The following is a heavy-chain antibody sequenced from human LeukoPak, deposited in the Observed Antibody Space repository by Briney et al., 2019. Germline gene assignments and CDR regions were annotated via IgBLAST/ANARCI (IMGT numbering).Heavy chain of an antibody. Sequence: ASVKVSCKASGYTFTSYYIHWVRQAPGQGLEWMGIINPSGGSTNYAQKFQGRVTMTRDTSTSTVYMELSSLRSEDSAVYYCARVGTSWYPPASNWFDPWGQGTLVTVSS. CDR3: ARVGTSWYPPASNWFDP. J-gene: IGHJ5*02. CDR1: GYTFTSYY. V-gene: IGHV1-46*01. D-gene: IGHD6-13*01. CDR2: INPSGGST.